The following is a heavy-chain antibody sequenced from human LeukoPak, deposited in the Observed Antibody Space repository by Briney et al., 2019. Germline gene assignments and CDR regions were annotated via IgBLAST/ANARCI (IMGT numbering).Heavy chain of an antibody. J-gene: IGHJ3*02. Sequence: PSETLSLTCTVSGGSISSGGYSWSWIRQHPGKGLEWIGYIYYSGSTYYNPSLKSRVTISVDTSKNQFSLKLSSVTAADTAVYYCARFGDLDAFDIWGQGTMVTVSS. D-gene: IGHD2-21*02. CDR1: GGSISSGGYS. CDR2: IYYSGST. V-gene: IGHV4-31*03. CDR3: ARFGDLDAFDI.